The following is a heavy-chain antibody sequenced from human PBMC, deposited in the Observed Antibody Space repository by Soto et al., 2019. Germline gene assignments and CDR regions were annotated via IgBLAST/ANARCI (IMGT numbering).Heavy chain of an antibody. CDR1: GYILVNYG. V-gene: IGHV1-18*01. D-gene: IGHD3-16*01. Sequence: QVQLVQSGDEVKKPGASVKVSCKASGYILVNYGIAWVRQAPGQGLEWMGWISPYTGNTHSATKVQGRLTMTTDTSTSTAYMDLGSLTSDDTAVYYCVMVDNYVTPTPQDVWGQGTTGTVSS. CDR3: VMVDNYVTPTPQDV. J-gene: IGHJ6*02. CDR2: ISPYTGNT.